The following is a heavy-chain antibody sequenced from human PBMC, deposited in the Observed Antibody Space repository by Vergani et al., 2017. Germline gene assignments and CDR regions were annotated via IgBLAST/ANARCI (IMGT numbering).Heavy chain of an antibody. J-gene: IGHJ4*02. V-gene: IGHV1-2*06. D-gene: IGHD7-27*01. CDR3: ARLLTSNWGSIH. CDR2: INPNSGGT. CDR1: GYTFTGDY. Sequence: QVQLVQSGAEVKKPGASVKVSCKASGYTFTGDYMHWVRQAPGQGREWLGRINPNSGGTNYAQKCQGRVTMTRDTSIRTDYMELSRLRSDDTAVYYCARLLTSNWGSIHWGQGTLVTVSS.